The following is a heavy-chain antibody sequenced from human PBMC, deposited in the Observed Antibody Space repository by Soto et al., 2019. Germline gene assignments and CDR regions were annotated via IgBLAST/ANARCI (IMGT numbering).Heavy chain of an antibody. CDR3: ANVNSRVWYAGYYFDY. J-gene: IGHJ4*02. D-gene: IGHD6-19*01. V-gene: IGHV3-23*01. CDR1: GFIFTTYA. CDR2: VSGSGDDT. Sequence: EVQLLESGGGLVQPGGSLRLSCTASGFIFTTYAMNWVRQAPGKGLEWVSFVSGSGDDTKYADAAKGRFTISRDNSKNALFLQMHSLRAEDTAVYYCANVNSRVWYAGYYFDYWGQGTLVTVSS.